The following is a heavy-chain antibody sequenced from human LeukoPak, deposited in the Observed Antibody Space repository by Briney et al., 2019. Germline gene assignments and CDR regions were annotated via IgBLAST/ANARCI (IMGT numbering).Heavy chain of an antibody. V-gene: IGHV1-18*01. J-gene: IGHJ6*03. D-gene: IGHD6-13*01. CDR3: ARDLLIAAAGGYYYYMDV. CDR2: ISAYNGNT. Sequence: ASVKASCKASGYTFTSYGISWVRQAPGQGLEWMGWISAYNGNTNYAQKLRGRVTMTTDTSTSTAYMELRSLRSDDTAVYYCARDLLIAAAGGYYYYMDVWGKGTTVTVSS. CDR1: GYTFTSYG.